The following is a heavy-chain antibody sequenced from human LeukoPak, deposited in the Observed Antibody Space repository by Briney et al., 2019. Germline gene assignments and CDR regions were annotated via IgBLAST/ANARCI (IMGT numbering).Heavy chain of an antibody. CDR1: GFTFTNAC. CDR3: TTAYYYGSGSPDH. V-gene: IGHV3-15*01. J-gene: IGHJ4*02. Sequence: GGSLRLSCAASGFTFTNACMNWVRQAPGKGLEWVGHIKSKTDGGTTTYAAPVKGRFTISRDDSKDTLYLQMNNLKTEDAAVYYCTTAYYYGSGSPDHWGQGTLVTVSS. D-gene: IGHD3-10*01. CDR2: IKSKTDGGTT.